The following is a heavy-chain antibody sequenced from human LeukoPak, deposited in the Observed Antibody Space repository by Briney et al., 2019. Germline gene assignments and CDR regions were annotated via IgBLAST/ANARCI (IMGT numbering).Heavy chain of an antibody. V-gene: IGHV4-34*01. D-gene: IGHD6-6*01. Sequence: SETLSLTCAVYGGSFSGYYWSWIRQPPGKGLKWIGEINHSGSTNYNPSLKSRVTISVDTSKNQFSLKLSSVTAADTAVYYCARHRYSSIAARPNWFDPWGQGTLVTVSS. CDR2: INHSGST. J-gene: IGHJ5*02. CDR3: ARHRYSSIAARPNWFDP. CDR1: GGSFSGYY.